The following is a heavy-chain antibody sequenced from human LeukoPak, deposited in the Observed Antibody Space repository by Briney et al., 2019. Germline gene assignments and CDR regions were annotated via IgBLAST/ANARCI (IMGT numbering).Heavy chain of an antibody. J-gene: IGHJ4*02. CDR1: GFTFSTYW. V-gene: IGHV3-7*01. CDR3: ARDTGCAGGTCFSFYDY. CDR2: IKEDGSQK. Sequence: PGRSLRLSCAASGFTFSTYWMTWVRQAPGKGLEWVANIKEDGSQKYYVDSVKGRFTISRDNAKNSLYLQMDSLRAEDTAVYYCARDTGCAGGTCFSFYDYWGQGTLVTVSS. D-gene: IGHD2-15*01.